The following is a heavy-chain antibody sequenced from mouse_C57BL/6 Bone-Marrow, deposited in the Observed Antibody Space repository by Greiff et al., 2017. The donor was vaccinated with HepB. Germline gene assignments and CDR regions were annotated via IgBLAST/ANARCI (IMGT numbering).Heavy chain of an antibody. CDR1: GFSFNTYA. D-gene: IGHD2-5*01. Sequence: EVKLVESGGGLVQPKGSLKLSCAASGFSFNTYAMNWVRQAPGKGLEWVARIRSKSNNYATYYADSVKDRFTISRDDSESMLYLQMNNLKTEDTAMYYCVRGSNYGFDYWGQGTTLTVSS. CDR3: VRGSNYGFDY. CDR2: IRSKSNNYAT. J-gene: IGHJ2*01. V-gene: IGHV10-1*01.